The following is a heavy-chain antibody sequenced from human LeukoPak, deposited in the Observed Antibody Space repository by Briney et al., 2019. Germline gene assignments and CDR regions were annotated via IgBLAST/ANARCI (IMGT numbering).Heavy chain of an antibody. J-gene: IGHJ4*02. D-gene: IGHD2-2*01. Sequence: GGSLRLSCAASGFTFSSYAMHWVRQAPGKGLVWVSRIDTDGSSTTYADSVKGRFTMSRDNAKNTLYLQMNSLRAEDTAVYYCANPTCSSTSCPPIHWGQGTLVTVSS. CDR2: IDTDGSST. V-gene: IGHV3-74*01. CDR3: ANPTCSSTSCPPIH. CDR1: GFTFSSYA.